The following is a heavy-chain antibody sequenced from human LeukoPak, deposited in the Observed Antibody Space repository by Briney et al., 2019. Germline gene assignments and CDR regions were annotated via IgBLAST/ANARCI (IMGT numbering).Heavy chain of an antibody. CDR3: TTGGWYFGY. Sequence: GGSLRLSCVASGITLSNAWMTWVRQAPGKGLEWVGRIESKIDGGRTDYAAAVKGRFTISRDDSKNTLYLQMNSLKTEDTAVYYCTTGGWYFGYWGQGTLVTVSS. V-gene: IGHV3-15*04. J-gene: IGHJ4*02. D-gene: IGHD6-19*01. CDR1: GITLSNAW. CDR2: IESKIDGGRT.